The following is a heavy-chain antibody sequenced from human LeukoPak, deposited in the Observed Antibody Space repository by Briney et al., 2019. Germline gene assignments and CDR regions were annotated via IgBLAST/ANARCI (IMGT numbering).Heavy chain of an antibody. Sequence: SVKVSCKASGYTFPSYGISWVRQAPGQGLEWMGGIIPIFGTANYAQKFQGRVTITTDESTSTAYMELSSLRSEDPAVYYCARDQRGGSYFDYWGQGTLVTVSS. CDR3: ARDQRGGSYFDY. J-gene: IGHJ4*02. CDR1: GYTFPSYG. CDR2: IIPIFGTA. D-gene: IGHD1-26*01. V-gene: IGHV1-69*05.